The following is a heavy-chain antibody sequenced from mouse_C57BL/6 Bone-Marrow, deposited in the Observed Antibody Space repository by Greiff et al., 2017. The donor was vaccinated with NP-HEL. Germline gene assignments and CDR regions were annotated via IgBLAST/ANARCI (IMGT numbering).Heavy chain of an antibody. CDR1: GFTFSSYG. CDR2: ISSGGSYT. V-gene: IGHV5-6*01. CDR3: ARHESNYWYFDV. D-gene: IGHD1-3*01. Sequence: EVQRVESGGDLVKPGGSLKLSCAASGFTFSSYGMSWVRQTPDKRLEWVATISSGGSYTYYPESVKGRFPISRDNAKNTLYLQMSSLKSEDTTMYYCARHESNYWYFDVWGTGTTVTVSS. J-gene: IGHJ1*03.